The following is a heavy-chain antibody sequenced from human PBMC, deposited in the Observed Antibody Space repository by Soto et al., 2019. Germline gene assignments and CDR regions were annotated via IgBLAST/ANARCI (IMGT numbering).Heavy chain of an antibody. CDR3: AWTAGSDGVVTWWFDP. J-gene: IGHJ5*02. CDR1: GGTFSSYA. V-gene: IGHV1-69*01. CDR2: IIPIFGTA. D-gene: IGHD3-3*01. Sequence: QVQLVQSGAEVKKPGSSVKVSCKASGGTFSSYAISWVRQAPGQGLEWMGGIIPIFGTANYAQTFQGRVTITADESTSTAYMELSSLRSEDTAVYYCAWTAGSDGVVTWWFDPWGQGTLVTVSS.